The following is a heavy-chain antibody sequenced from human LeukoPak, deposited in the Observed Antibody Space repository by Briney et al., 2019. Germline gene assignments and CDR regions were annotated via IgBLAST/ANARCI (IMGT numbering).Heavy chain of an antibody. Sequence: SETLSLTCTVSGGSISSYYWSWIRQPPGKGLEWIGYVYYSGSTNYNPSLKSRVTISVDTSKNQFSLKLSSVTAADTAVYYCARGPVKDAFDIWGQGTMVTVSS. CDR3: ARGPVKDAFDI. J-gene: IGHJ3*02. V-gene: IGHV4-59*01. CDR2: VYYSGST. CDR1: GGSISSYY.